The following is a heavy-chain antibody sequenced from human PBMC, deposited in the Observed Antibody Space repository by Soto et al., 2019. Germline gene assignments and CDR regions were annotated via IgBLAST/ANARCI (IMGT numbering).Heavy chain of an antibody. V-gene: IGHV3-53*01. CDR1: GFTVSSNY. Sequence: GALRLSCAASGFTVSSNYMSWVRQAPGKGLEWVSVIYSGGSTYYADSVKGRFTISRDNSKNTLYLQMNSLRAEDTAVYYCARPHYYDSSGLDYWGQGTLVTVSS. CDR2: IYSGGST. D-gene: IGHD3-22*01. CDR3: ARPHYYDSSGLDY. J-gene: IGHJ4*02.